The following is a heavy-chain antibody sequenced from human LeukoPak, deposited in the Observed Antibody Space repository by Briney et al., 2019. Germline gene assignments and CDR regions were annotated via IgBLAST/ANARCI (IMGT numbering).Heavy chain of an antibody. J-gene: IGHJ5*02. D-gene: IGHD3-10*01. CDR2: IYYSGST. CDR1: GGSISSYH. CDR3: ARHVLAVRGIGVFDP. V-gene: IGHV4-59*08. Sequence: SETLSLTCTVSGGSISSYHWSWIRQPPGKGLEWIGYIYYSGSTNYNPSLKSRVTISVDTSKNQFSLKLTSVTAADTAVYYCARHVLAVRGIGVFDPWGQGTLVTVPS.